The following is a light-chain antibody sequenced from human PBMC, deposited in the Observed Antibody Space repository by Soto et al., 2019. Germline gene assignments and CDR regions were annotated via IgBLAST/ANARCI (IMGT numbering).Light chain of an antibody. CDR1: QNVNKW. V-gene: IGKV1-5*01. J-gene: IGKJ1*01. Sequence: DIQMTQSPSTLSASVGDRVTITCRASQNVNKWLAWFQQKPGKVPKLLIFDASTLQTGVPSRFGGGGSGTEFTLTISGLQPEDFAVYYCQQYGSSPWTFGQGTKVDIK. CDR2: DAS. CDR3: QQYGSSPWT.